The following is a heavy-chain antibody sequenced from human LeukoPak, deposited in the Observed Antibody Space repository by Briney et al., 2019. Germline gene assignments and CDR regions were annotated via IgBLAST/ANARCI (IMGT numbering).Heavy chain of an antibody. CDR3: AKVASLWFGESSPYDY. Sequence: QSGGSLRLSCAASGFTFSSYGMHWVRQAPGKGLEWVAFIRYDGSNKYYADSVEGRFTISRDNSKNTLYLQMNSLRAEDTAVYYCAKVASLWFGESSPYDYWGQGTLVTVSS. D-gene: IGHD3-10*01. CDR1: GFTFSSYG. V-gene: IGHV3-30*02. J-gene: IGHJ4*02. CDR2: IRYDGSNK.